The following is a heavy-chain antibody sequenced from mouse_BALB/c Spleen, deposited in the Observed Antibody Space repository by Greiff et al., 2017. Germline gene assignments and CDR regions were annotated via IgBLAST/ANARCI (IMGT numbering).Heavy chain of an antibody. CDR3: ARDRGLLRDYAMDY. CDR2: ISDGGSYT. V-gene: IGHV5-4*02. CDR1: GFTFSDYY. Sequence: EVKLVESGGGLVKPGGSLKLSCAASGFTFSDYYMYWVRQTPEKRLEWVATISDGGSYTYYPDSVKGRFTISRDNAKNNLYLQMSSLKSEDTAMYYCARDRGLLRDYAMDYWGQGTSVTVSS. J-gene: IGHJ4*01. D-gene: IGHD2-3*01.